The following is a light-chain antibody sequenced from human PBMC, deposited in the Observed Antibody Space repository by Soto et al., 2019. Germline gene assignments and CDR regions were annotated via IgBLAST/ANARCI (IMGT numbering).Light chain of an antibody. CDR1: QSVSSSY. J-gene: IGKJ1*01. CDR2: HAS. V-gene: IGKV3D-20*02. Sequence: EILSSQSPSTLCWYTGERATLSCGASQSVSSSYVAWYQHRPGLAPRLLIHHASSRATGIPDRFSGSGSGTDFTITISRLEDEDFAVYYCQQRSTRPPTFGQGTKVDIK. CDR3: QQRSTRPPT.